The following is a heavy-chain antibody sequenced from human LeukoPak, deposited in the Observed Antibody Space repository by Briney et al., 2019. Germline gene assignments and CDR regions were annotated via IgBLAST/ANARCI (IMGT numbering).Heavy chain of an antibody. Sequence: SETLSLTCTVSGGSISSSSYYWGWIRQPPGKGLEWIGEINHSGSTNYNPSLKSRVTISVDTSKNQFSLKLSSVTAADTAVYYCASGLLWFYWGQGTLVTVSS. CDR1: GGSISSSSYY. V-gene: IGHV4-39*07. J-gene: IGHJ4*02. CDR2: INHSGST. CDR3: ASGLLWFY. D-gene: IGHD3-10*01.